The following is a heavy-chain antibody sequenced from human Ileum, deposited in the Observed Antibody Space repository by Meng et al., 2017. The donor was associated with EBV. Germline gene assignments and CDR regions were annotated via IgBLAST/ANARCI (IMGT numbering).Heavy chain of an antibody. Sequence: VPGVWGPSGTLSPTCTLFGDFFSGSYWWSWVRQSPEKGLEWSGEVYPSGNPYYNPSLKSRVTISLDKSRNQFSLNLIHVTAADAAVYYCARDAFQYASGIPAHWGQGTLVTVSS. CDR2: VYPSGNP. V-gene: IGHV4-4*02. D-gene: IGHD3-16*01. CDR1: GDFFSGSYW. J-gene: IGHJ4*02. CDR3: ARDAFQYASGIPAH.